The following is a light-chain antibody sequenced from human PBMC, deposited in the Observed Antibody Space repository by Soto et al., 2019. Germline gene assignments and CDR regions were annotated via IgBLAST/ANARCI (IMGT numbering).Light chain of an antibody. Sequence: QSVLTQPPSVSGAPGQRVTISCTGSSSNIGAGYDVHCYQQRPGTPHKLLIFGNINRPSGVPDRCSGSKSGTSAALAITGLQAADDGDYYCQSYDSTLSDRYVFGTGTKLTVL. CDR1: SSNIGAGYD. J-gene: IGLJ1*01. V-gene: IGLV1-40*01. CDR2: GNI. CDR3: QSYDSTLSDRYV.